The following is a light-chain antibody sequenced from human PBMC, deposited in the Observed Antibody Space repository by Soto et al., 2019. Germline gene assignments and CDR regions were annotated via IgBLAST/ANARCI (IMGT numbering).Light chain of an antibody. J-gene: IGKJ4*01. Sequence: EIVMTQSPATLSASPGERATLSCRASQSVSSNLAWYQQKPGQAPRLLIYGASTRATGIPARFSGSGSGTEFTLTISSLQSEDFAVYYCQQYNSWPITFGGGTKVEIK. CDR2: GAS. V-gene: IGKV3-15*01. CDR1: QSVSSN. CDR3: QQYNSWPIT.